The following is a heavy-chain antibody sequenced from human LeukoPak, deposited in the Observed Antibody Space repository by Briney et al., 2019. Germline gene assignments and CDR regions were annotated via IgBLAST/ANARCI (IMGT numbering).Heavy chain of an antibody. CDR1: GYTFTSYD. CDR3: ARVGGSYVSIGYYYYYYGMDV. J-gene: IGHJ6*02. Sequence: ASVKVSCKASGYTFTSYDINWVRQATGQGLEWMGWMSPNSGNTGYAQKFQGRVTMTRNTSISTAYMELSSLRSEDTAVYYCARVGGSYVSIGYYYYYYGMDVWGQGTTVTVSS. V-gene: IGHV1-8*01. D-gene: IGHD3-16*01. CDR2: MSPNSGNT.